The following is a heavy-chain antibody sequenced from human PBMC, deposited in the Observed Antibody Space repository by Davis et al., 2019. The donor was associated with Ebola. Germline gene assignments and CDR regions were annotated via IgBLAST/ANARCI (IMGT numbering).Heavy chain of an antibody. J-gene: IGHJ4*02. Sequence: SETLSLTCTVSGGSISSSSYYWGWIRQPPGKGLEWIGSIYYSGSTYYNPSLKSRVTISVDTSKNQFSLKLSSVTAADTAVYYCARATGAGLVRYWGQGTLVTVSS. CDR2: IYYSGST. D-gene: IGHD6-19*01. CDR1: GGSISSSSYY. CDR3: ARATGAGLVRY. V-gene: IGHV4-39*07.